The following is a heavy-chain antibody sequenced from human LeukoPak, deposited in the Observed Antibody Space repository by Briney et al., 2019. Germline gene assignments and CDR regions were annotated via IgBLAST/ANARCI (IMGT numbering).Heavy chain of an antibody. D-gene: IGHD3-3*01. J-gene: IGHJ6*03. CDR2: IYTSGST. CDR3: ARDFLEWLNTEGYYYYMDV. CDR1: GGSISSYY. V-gene: IGHV4-4*07. Sequence: PSETLSLTCTVSGGSISSYYWSWIRQPAGKGLEWIGRIYTSGSTNYNPSLKSRVTMSVDTSKNQFSLKLSSVTAADTAVYYCARDFLEWLNTEGYYYYMDVWGKGTTVTVSS.